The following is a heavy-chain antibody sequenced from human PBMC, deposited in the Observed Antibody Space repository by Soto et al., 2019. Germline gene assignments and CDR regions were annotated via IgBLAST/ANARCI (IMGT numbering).Heavy chain of an antibody. CDR3: ARDVGYGLIDY. V-gene: IGHV1-18*01. D-gene: IGHD5-18*01. J-gene: IGHJ4*02. CDR1: GYTFTRYG. Sequence: ASGKVCSKASGYTFTRYGISWGRQAPGQGLEWMGWINAYNGNTNYAQKLQGRVTMTTDTSTSTAYMELRSLRSDDTAVYYCARDVGYGLIDYWGQGTLVTVSS. CDR2: INAYNGNT.